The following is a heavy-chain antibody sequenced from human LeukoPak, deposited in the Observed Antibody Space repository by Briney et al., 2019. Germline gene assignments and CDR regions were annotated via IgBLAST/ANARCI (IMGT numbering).Heavy chain of an antibody. CDR1: GFTFGSYA. CDR2: ISYDGSNK. J-gene: IGHJ4*02. Sequence: GGSLRLSCAASGFTFGSYAMHWVRQAPGKGLEWVAVISYDGSNKYYADSVKGRFTISRNSSKNTLYLQMNSLRAEDTAVYYCARTSAARPEDYWGQGTLVTVSS. V-gene: IGHV3-30-3*01. CDR3: ARTSAARPEDY. D-gene: IGHD2-2*01.